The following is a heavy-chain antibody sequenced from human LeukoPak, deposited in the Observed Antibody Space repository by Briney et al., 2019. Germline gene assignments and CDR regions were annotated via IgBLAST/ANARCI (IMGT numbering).Heavy chain of an antibody. D-gene: IGHD5-18*01. V-gene: IGHV1-2*02. Sequence: ASVKVSCKASGYTFTGYYMHWVRQAPGRGLEWMGWINPNSGGTNYAQKFQGRVTMTRDTSISTAYMELSRLRSDDTAVYYCAREAGYSYAVFDYWGQGTLVTVSS. CDR1: GYTFTGYY. CDR2: INPNSGGT. J-gene: IGHJ4*02. CDR3: AREAGYSYAVFDY.